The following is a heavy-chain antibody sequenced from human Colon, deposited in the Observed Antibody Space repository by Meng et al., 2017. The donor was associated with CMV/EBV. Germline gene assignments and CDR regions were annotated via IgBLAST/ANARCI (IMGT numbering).Heavy chain of an antibody. CDR3: AKGRMYYDFWSGYED. J-gene: IGHJ4*02. CDR2: ISGSGGST. V-gene: IGHV3-23*01. CDR1: GFTFSSYA. Sequence: GRSLRLSCAASGFTFSSYAMSWVRQAPGKGLEWVSAISGSGGSTYYADSVKGRFTISRDNFRNILYLEMNSLKADDTAVYFCAKGRMYYDFWSGYEDWGQGTLVTVSS. D-gene: IGHD3-3*01.